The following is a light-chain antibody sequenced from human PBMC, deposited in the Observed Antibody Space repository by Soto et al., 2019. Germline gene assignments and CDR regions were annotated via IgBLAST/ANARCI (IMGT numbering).Light chain of an antibody. CDR2: EDN. CDR3: QSYDSSNQV. V-gene: IGLV6-57*01. Sequence: NFMLTQPHSVSESPGKTVTISCTRSSGSIASNYVQWYQQRPGSSPTTVIYEDNQRPSGVPDRFSGSIDSSSNSASLTISALKPADEADYSCQSYDSSNQVFGGGTTLTVL. J-gene: IGLJ3*02. CDR1: SGSIASNY.